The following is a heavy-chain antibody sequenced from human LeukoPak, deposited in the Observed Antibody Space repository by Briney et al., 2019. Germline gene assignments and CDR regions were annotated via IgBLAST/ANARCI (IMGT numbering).Heavy chain of an antibody. CDR1: GYTFTSYA. Sequence: ASVKVSCKASGYTFTSYAMHWVRQAPGQRLEWMGWINAGNGNTKYSQKVQGRVTITRDTYASTAYMDLSSLRSEDTAVYYCVSGILTGYPKYYYYGMDVWGKGTTVTVSS. V-gene: IGHV1-3*01. CDR2: INAGNGNT. D-gene: IGHD3-9*01. CDR3: VSGILTGYPKYYYYGMDV. J-gene: IGHJ6*01.